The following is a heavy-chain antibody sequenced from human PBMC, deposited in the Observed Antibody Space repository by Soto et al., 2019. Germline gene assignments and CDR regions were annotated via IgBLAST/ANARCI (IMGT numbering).Heavy chain of an antibody. Sequence: EVQLVESGGGLVKPGGSLRLSCAASGFTFSSYSMNWVRQAPGKGLEWVSSISSSSSYIYYADSVKGRFTISRDNAKNSLYLQMNSLRAEDTAVYYCAGSPSEDSSGEDAFDIWGQGTMVTVSS. J-gene: IGHJ3*02. CDR1: GFTFSSYS. CDR3: AGSPSEDSSGEDAFDI. V-gene: IGHV3-21*01. CDR2: ISSSSSYI.